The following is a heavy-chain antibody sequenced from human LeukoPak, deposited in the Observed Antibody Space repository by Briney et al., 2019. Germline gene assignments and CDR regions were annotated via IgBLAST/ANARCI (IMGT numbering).Heavy chain of an antibody. D-gene: IGHD3-10*01. J-gene: IGHJ4*02. CDR1: GFIFSSYA. V-gene: IGHV3-30-3*01. Sequence: GGSLRLSCVASGFIFSSYAINWVRKAPGKGLEWVAVVSYDGSNKYYADSVKGRFTISRDNSKSTLYLQMNSLRPEDTAVYYCARTVNIQSKNRNSPTGGYFDYWGQGTLVTVSS. CDR2: VSYDGSNK. CDR3: ARTVNIQSKNRNSPTGGYFDY.